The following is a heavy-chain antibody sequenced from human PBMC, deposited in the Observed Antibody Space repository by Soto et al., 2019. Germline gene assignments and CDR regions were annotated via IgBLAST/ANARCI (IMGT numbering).Heavy chain of an antibody. V-gene: IGHV1-69*01. CDR2: VMPTFGAG. D-gene: IGHD1-26*01. J-gene: IGHJ6*02. CDR3: AASRGFSAAMYA. CDR1: GGAFRNYA. Sequence: QVQLVQSGAEVKKPGSSVKVSCTASGGAFRNYAVSWVRQAPGQGLEWMGAVMPTFGAGVYAQKCQGRLTISADESTLTACPTGSSLTFGDGASYFCAASRGFSAAMYAWGQGTRLTVSS.